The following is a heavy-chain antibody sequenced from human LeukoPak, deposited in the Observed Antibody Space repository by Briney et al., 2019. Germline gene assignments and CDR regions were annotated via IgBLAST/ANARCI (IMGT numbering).Heavy chain of an antibody. Sequence: GASVKVSCKASVYTFTGYYMHWVRQAPGQGLEWMGWINPNSGGTNYAQKFQGRVTMTRDTSISTAYMELSRLRSDDTAVYYCARDLAYGDYIFDYWGQGTLVTVSS. V-gene: IGHV1-2*02. CDR2: INPNSGGT. CDR1: VYTFTGYY. J-gene: IGHJ4*02. D-gene: IGHD4-17*01. CDR3: ARDLAYGDYIFDY.